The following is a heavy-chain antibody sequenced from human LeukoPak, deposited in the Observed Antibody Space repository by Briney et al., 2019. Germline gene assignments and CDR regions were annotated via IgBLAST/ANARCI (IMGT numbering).Heavy chain of an antibody. CDR3: AKDIGVQLWVFDY. CDR1: GFTFSSYG. V-gene: IGHV3-30*18. J-gene: IGHJ4*02. Sequence: GRSLRLACAASGFTFSSYGIHSVRQAPGKWLEWVAVISYDGSNKYYADSVKGRFTISRDNSKNTLYLQMNSLRAEDTAVYYCAKDIGVQLWVFDYWGQGTLVTVSS. D-gene: IGHD5-18*01. CDR2: ISYDGSNK.